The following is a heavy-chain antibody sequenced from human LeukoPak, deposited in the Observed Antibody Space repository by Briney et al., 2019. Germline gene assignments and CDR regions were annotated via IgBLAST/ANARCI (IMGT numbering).Heavy chain of an antibody. CDR2: IYPGDSDT. J-gene: IGHJ3*02. D-gene: IGHD3-16*02. V-gene: IGHV5-51*01. CDR3: ARTGGYYDYVWGSYRFDAFDI. Sequence: GASVKVSCKGSGYSFTSYWIGWVRQMPGKGLEWMGIIYPGDSDTRYSPSFQGQVTISADKSISTAYLQWSSLKASDTAMYYCARTGGYYDYVWGSYRFDAFDIWGQGTMVTVSS. CDR1: GYSFTSYW.